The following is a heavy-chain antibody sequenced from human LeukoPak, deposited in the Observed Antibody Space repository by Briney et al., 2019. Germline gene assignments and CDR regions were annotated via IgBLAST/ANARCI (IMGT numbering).Heavy chain of an antibody. CDR1: GFTFSSYG. CDR3: ARFRLGSGYYRWNAFDY. CDR2: IRYGGNNK. Sequence: PGGSLRLSCVASGFTFSSYGMHWVRQAPGKGLEWVAFIRYGGNNKYYTDSVKGRFTISRDNSKNTLYLQMNSLRAEDTAVYYCARFRLGSGYYRWNAFDYWGQGTLVIVSS. V-gene: IGHV3-30*02. D-gene: IGHD3-22*01. J-gene: IGHJ4*02.